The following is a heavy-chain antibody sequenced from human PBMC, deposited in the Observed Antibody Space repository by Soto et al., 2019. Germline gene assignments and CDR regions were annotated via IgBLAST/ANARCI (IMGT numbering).Heavy chain of an antibody. CDR3: ARGTEAAAGLFDY. V-gene: IGHV4-34*01. Sequence: LETMSLTCGVYGGSFSGYYWSRIRQPPGKGLEWIGEINHSGSTNYNPSLKSRVTISVDTSKNQFSLKLSSVTAADTAVYYCARGTEAAAGLFDYWGQGTLVTVSS. CDR2: INHSGST. D-gene: IGHD6-13*01. J-gene: IGHJ4*02. CDR1: GGSFSGYY.